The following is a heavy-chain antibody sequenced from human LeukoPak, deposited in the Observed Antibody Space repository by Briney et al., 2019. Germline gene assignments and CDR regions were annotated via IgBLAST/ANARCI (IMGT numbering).Heavy chain of an antibody. Sequence: GGSLRLSCAASGFTFSSYAMNWVRQAPGKGLEWVSGVSGSGGSTYYADSVKGRFTVSRDNSKNTVYLQMNTLRAEDTAVYHCAKSMGGWYAFDIWGQGTMVTVSS. CDR3: AKSMGGWYAFDI. J-gene: IGHJ3*02. CDR2: VSGSGGST. CDR1: GFTFSSYA. D-gene: IGHD2-15*01. V-gene: IGHV3-23*01.